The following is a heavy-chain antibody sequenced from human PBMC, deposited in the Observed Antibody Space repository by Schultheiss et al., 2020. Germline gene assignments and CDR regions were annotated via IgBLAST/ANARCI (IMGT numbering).Heavy chain of an antibody. CDR3: ARVGGDYVSGMDV. CDR2: INSDGSST. Sequence: GGSLRLSCAASGFTFSSYWMHWVRHAPGKGLVWVSRINSDGSSTSYADSVKGRFTISRDNAKNTLYLQMNSLRAEDTAVYYCARVGGDYVSGMDVWGQGTTVTVSS. D-gene: IGHD4-17*01. CDR1: GFTFSSYW. V-gene: IGHV3-74*01. J-gene: IGHJ6*02.